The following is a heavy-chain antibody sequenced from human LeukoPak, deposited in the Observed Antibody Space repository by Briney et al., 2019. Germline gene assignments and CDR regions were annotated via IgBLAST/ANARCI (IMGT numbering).Heavy chain of an antibody. CDR1: GFTFSSYG. J-gene: IGHJ4*02. CDR2: ISYDGSNK. D-gene: IGHD2-15*01. V-gene: IGHV3-30*18. Sequence: GGSLRLSCAASGFTFSSYGMHWVRQAPGKGLEWVAVISYDGSNKYYADSVKGRFTISRDNSKNTLYLQMNSLRAEDTAVYYCAKGGGGSTWDIVVVVAATPVYYFDYWGQGTLVTVSS. CDR3: AKGGGGSTWDIVVVVAATPVYYFDY.